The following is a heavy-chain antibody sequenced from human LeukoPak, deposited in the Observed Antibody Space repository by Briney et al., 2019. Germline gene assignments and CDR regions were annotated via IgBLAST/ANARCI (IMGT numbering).Heavy chain of an antibody. CDR2: IHSDGNT. Sequence: GGSLRLSCAASVFNVITKSMSWVRQAPGKGLEWVSIIHSDGNTCYADSVKGRFTISRDTSKNTVSLQMNSLGAEDAAVYYCVSHSDPLTSYSFDYWGQGTLVTVSS. J-gene: IGHJ4*02. CDR3: VSHSDPLTSYSFDY. CDR1: VFNVITKS. V-gene: IGHV3-53*01. D-gene: IGHD3-9*01.